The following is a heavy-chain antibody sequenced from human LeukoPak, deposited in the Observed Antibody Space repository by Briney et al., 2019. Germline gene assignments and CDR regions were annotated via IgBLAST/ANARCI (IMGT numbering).Heavy chain of an antibody. CDR3: ARRPQYGDYVGY. J-gene: IGHJ4*02. CDR1: GGSISSSSYY. CDR2: INHSGST. V-gene: IGHV4-39*07. Sequence: PSETLSLTCTVSGGSISSSSYYWGWIRQPPGKGLEWIGEINHSGSTNYNPSLKSRVTISVDTSKNQFSLKLSSVTAADTAVYYCARRPQYGDYVGYWGQGTLVTVSS. D-gene: IGHD4-17*01.